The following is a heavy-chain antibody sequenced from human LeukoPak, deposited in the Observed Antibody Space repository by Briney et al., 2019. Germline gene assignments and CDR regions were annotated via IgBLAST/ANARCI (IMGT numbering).Heavy chain of an antibody. V-gene: IGHV1-18*01. D-gene: IGHD2-21*02. CDR1: GYTFTSYG. J-gene: IGHJ5*02. CDR2: ISAYNGNT. CDR3: ARSLVVTARNWFDP. Sequence: ASVKVSCKASGYTFTSYGISWVRQAPGQGLEWMGWISAYNGNTNYAQKLQGRVTMTTDTSTSTAYMELRGLRSDDTAVYYCARSLVVTARNWFDPWGQGTLVTVSS.